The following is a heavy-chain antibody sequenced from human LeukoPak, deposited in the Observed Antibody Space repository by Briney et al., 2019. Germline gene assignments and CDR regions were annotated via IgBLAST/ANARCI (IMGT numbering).Heavy chain of an antibody. CDR1: GFTFGRYD. CDR2: IGTAGDP. CDR3: ARGGEYYYGSGSYYHFNWYFDL. Sequence: GETLRLSCAASGFTFGRYDMHWDRQAAGKGLKKVSAIGTAGDPYYPGSVKGRFTISRENAKNSLYLQMNSLRAGDTAVYYCARGGEYYYGSGSYYHFNWYFDLWGRGTLVTVSS. J-gene: IGHJ2*01. D-gene: IGHD3-10*01. V-gene: IGHV3-13*04.